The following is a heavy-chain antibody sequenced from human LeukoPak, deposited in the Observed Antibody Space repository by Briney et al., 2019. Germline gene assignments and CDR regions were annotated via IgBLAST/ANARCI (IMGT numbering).Heavy chain of an antibody. Sequence: ASVKVSCKASGYTFTGYYMHWVRQAPGQGLEWTGWINPNSGGTNYAQKFQGRVTMTRDTSISTAYMELSRLRSDDTAVYYCARALSYSSGWYVGWFDPWGQGTLVTVSS. CDR2: INPNSGGT. J-gene: IGHJ5*02. V-gene: IGHV1-2*02. CDR3: ARALSYSSGWYVGWFDP. CDR1: GYTFTGYY. D-gene: IGHD6-19*01.